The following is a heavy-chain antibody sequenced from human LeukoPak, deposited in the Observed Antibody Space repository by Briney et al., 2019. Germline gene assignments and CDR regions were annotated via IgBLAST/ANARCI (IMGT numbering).Heavy chain of an antibody. V-gene: IGHV4-34*01. CDR1: GGSFSGYY. CDR2: INHSGST. Sequence: TSETLSLTCAVYGGSFSGYYWSWIRQPPGKGLEWIGEINHSGSTNYNPSLKSRVTISVDTSKNQFSLKLSSVTAADTAVYYCARGIGYCGGDCYSFDYWGRGTLVTVSS. D-gene: IGHD2-21*02. J-gene: IGHJ4*02. CDR3: ARGIGYCGGDCYSFDY.